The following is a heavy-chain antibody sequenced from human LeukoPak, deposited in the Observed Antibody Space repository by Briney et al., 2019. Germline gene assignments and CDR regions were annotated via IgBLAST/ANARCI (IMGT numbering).Heavy chain of an antibody. CDR3: ARAPLLWFGELVGTGSYYFDY. V-gene: IGHV3-74*01. D-gene: IGHD3-10*01. CDR2: INSDGSST. J-gene: IGHJ4*02. CDR1: GFTFSGYW. Sequence: GGSLSLSCAASGFTFSGYWMHWVRQAPGKGLVWVSRINSDGSSTSYADSVKGRFTISRDNAKDTLYLQMNSLRAEDTAAYYCARAPLLWFGELVGTGSYYFDYWGQGTLVTVSS.